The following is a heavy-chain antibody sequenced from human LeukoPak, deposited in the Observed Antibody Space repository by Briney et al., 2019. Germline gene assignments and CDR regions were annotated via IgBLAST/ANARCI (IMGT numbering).Heavy chain of an antibody. J-gene: IGHJ4*02. D-gene: IGHD5-18*01. CDR3: ARHGGYSYGGGYYFDY. V-gene: IGHV4-59*08. Sequence: SETLSLTCTVSGGSISTYYWSWIRQPPGKGLEWIGYIRYSGSTNYNPSLKSRVTISVDTSENQFSLKLSSVTAADTAVYYCARHGGYSYGGGYYFDYWGQGTLVTVSS. CDR2: IRYSGST. CDR1: GGSISTYY.